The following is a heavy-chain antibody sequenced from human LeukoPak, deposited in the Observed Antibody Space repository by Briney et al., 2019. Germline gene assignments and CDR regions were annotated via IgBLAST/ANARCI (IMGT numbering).Heavy chain of an antibody. J-gene: IGHJ4*02. V-gene: IGHV1-2*02. CDR1: GFTLNDDY. CDR3: ARDGNSVMVELDY. D-gene: IGHD2-8*01. CDR2: INSNSGAT. Sequence: ASVTVSCKASGFTLNDDYMYWVRQAPGQGLEWVGWINSNSGATKYAQKFQGRVTMTRDTSISTVYMELSSLRLDDTAVYYCARDGNSVMVELDYWGQGTLVTVSS.